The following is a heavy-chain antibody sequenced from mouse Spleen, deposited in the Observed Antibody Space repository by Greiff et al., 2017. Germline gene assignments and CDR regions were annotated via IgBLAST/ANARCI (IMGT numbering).Heavy chain of an antibody. CDR2: ISYDGSN. Sequence: VQLKQSGPGLVKPSQSLSLTCSVTGYSITSGYYWNWIRQFPGNKLEWMGYISYDGSNNYNPSLKNRISITRDTSKNQFFLKLNSVTTEDTATYYCAREDLAYWGQGTLVTVSA. J-gene: IGHJ3*01. CDR1: GYSITSGYY. CDR3: AREDLAY. V-gene: IGHV3-6*01.